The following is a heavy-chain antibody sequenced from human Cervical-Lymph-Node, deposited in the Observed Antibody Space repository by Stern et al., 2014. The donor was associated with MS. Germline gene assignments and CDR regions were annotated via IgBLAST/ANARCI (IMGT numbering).Heavy chain of an antibody. V-gene: IGHV1-58*01. CDR2: IVVGSGNT. Sequence: QLVQSGPEVKKPGTSVKVSCKASGFTFTSSAVQWVRQARGQRLEWIGWIVVGSGNTNYPKKFQERVTITRDMSTSTAYMELSSLRSEDTAVYYCAAIRDYYDSSGYDAFDIWGQGTMVTVSS. CDR1: GFTFTSSA. J-gene: IGHJ3*02. CDR3: AAIRDYYDSSGYDAFDI. D-gene: IGHD3-22*01.